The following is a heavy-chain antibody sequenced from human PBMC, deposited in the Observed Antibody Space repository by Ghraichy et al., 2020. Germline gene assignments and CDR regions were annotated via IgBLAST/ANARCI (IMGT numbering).Heavy chain of an antibody. CDR1: GFTFSSYA. V-gene: IGHV3-23*01. Sequence: GESLNISCAASGFTFSSYAMSWVRQAPGKGLEWVSAISGSGGSTYYADSVKGRFTISRDNSKNTLYLQMNSLRAEDTAVYYCAKDRGYSSSSDWFDPWGQGTLVTVSS. J-gene: IGHJ5*02. CDR3: AKDRGYSSSSDWFDP. CDR2: ISGSGGST. D-gene: IGHD6-6*01.